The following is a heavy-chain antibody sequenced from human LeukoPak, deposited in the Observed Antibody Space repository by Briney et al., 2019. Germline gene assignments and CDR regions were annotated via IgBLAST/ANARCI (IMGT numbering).Heavy chain of an antibody. J-gene: IGHJ4*02. D-gene: IGHD6-19*01. Sequence: ASVKVSCKASGGTFSSYAIGWVRQAPGQGLEWMGGIIPIFGTANYAQKFQGRVTITADKSTSTAYMELSSLRSEDTAVYYCVTYSSGSYFDYWGQGTLVTVSS. CDR3: VTYSSGSYFDY. V-gene: IGHV1-69*06. CDR1: GGTFSSYA. CDR2: IIPIFGTA.